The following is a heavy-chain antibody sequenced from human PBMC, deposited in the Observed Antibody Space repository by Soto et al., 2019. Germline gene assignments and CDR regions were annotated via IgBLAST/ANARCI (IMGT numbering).Heavy chain of an antibody. CDR2: IKQDGGEK. V-gene: IGHV3-7*01. J-gene: IGHJ4*02. D-gene: IGHD2-15*01. CDR3: ARVRRYCSGGSCTGIYYFDY. Sequence: EVQLVESGGGLVQPGGSLRLSCAASGFTFSSYYMSWVRQAPGKGLEWVANIKQDGGEKYYVDSVKGRFTISRDNAKNSLYLQMNSLRAEDTAVYYCARVRRYCSGGSCTGIYYFDYWGQGTLVTVSS. CDR1: GFTFSSYY.